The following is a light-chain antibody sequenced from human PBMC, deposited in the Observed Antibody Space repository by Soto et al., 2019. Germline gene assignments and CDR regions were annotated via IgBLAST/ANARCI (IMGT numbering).Light chain of an antibody. J-gene: IGKJ4*01. V-gene: IGKV3-15*01. Sequence: IVLTQSPGTLSLSPGEGATLSCRASQPVNSGYLAWYQQKPGQAPRLLMYGVSTRATGVPGRFIGSRSGTEFTLTITSLQSEDFAIDYCQHYVTWPLAFGGGTRVENK. CDR3: QHYVTWPLA. CDR1: QPVNSGY. CDR2: GVS.